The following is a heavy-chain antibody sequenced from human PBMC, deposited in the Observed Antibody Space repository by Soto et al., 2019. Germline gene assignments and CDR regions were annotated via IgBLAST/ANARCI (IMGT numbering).Heavy chain of an antibody. Sequence: QVQLQQWGAGLLKPSETLSLTCAVYGGSFSGYYWSWIRQPPGKGLEWIGEINHSGSTNYNPSLKSAVTISVDTSKNLFSLKLSSVTAADTAVYYCARTSSSWYCLRGFDYWGQGTLVTVSS. CDR2: INHSGST. V-gene: IGHV4-34*01. CDR3: ARTSSSWYCLRGFDY. D-gene: IGHD6-13*01. J-gene: IGHJ4*02. CDR1: GGSFSGYY.